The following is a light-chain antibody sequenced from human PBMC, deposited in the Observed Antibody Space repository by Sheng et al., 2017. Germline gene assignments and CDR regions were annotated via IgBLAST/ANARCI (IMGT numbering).Light chain of an antibody. V-gene: IGKV1-39*01. Sequence: DIQMTQSPSSLSASVGDRVTITCRPSQTISTYLNWYQQKPGKAPRVLIYAASSLQSGVPSRFSGSGSGTDFTLTISNLQPEDFATYYCQQSYSTPLTFGPGTKVDIK. CDR2: AAS. CDR3: QQSYSTPLT. CDR1: QTISTY. J-gene: IGKJ3*01.